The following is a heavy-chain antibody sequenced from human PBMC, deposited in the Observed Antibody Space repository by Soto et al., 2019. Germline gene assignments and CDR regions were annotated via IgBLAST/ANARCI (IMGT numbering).Heavy chain of an antibody. CDR3: ARAQCSGGSCYYYYGMDV. J-gene: IGHJ6*02. CDR2: INPSGGST. D-gene: IGHD2-15*01. Sequence: GASVKVSCKASGYTFTSYYMHWVRQAPGQGLEWMGIINPSGGSTSYAQKFQGRVTMTRDTSTSTVYMELSSLRSEDTAVYYCARAQCSGGSCYYYYGMDVWGQGTTVTAP. V-gene: IGHV1-46*01. CDR1: GYTFTSYY.